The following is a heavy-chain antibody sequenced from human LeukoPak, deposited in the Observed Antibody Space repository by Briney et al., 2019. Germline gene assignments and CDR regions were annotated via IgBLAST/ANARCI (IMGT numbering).Heavy chain of an antibody. V-gene: IGHV1-2*04. CDR1: GYTFTGYY. D-gene: IGHD3-10*01. Sequence: ASVKVSCKASGYTFTGYYMHWVRQAPGQGLEWMGWINPNSGGTNYAQKFQGWVTMTRDTSISTAYMELSRLRSDDTAVYYCASQARVRGVAPNYYYYGMDVWGQGTMVTVSS. CDR2: INPNSGGT. J-gene: IGHJ6*02. CDR3: ASQARVRGVAPNYYYYGMDV.